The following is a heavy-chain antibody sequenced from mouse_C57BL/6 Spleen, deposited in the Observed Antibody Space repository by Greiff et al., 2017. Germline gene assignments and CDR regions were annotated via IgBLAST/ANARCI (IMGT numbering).Heavy chain of an antibody. Sequence: EVQGVESGGGLVKPGGSLKLSCAASGFTFSDYGMHWVRQAPEKGLEWVAYISSGSSTIYYADTVKGGFTIARDNAKNTLFLQMTSLRYEDTAMYYCARIYYGNKGYFDYWGQGTTLTVSS. CDR2: ISSGSSTI. J-gene: IGHJ2*01. D-gene: IGHD2-1*01. CDR1: GFTFSDYG. CDR3: ARIYYGNKGYFDY. V-gene: IGHV5-17*01.